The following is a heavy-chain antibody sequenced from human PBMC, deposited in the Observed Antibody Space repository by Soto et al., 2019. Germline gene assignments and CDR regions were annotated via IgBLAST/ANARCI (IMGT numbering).Heavy chain of an antibody. V-gene: IGHV3-30-3*01. CDR1: GFTFSSYA. Sequence: GGSLRLSCAASGFTFSSYAMHWVRQAPGKGLEWVAVISYDGSNKYYADSVKGRFTISRDNSKNTLYLQMNSLRAEDTAVYYCARDEQQLDAFDIWGQGTMVTVSS. D-gene: IGHD6-13*01. CDR2: ISYDGSNK. CDR3: ARDEQQLDAFDI. J-gene: IGHJ3*02.